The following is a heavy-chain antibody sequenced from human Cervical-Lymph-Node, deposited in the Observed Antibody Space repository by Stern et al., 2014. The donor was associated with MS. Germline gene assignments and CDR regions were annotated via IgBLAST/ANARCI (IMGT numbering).Heavy chain of an antibody. J-gene: IGHJ4*02. V-gene: IGHV4-59*01. CDR1: GGSIRSYY. CDR2: IHSSGST. CDR3: ARGAETATPWDF. D-gene: IGHD5-24*01. Sequence: QLQLQESGPGLVKPSETLSLTCTVSGGSIRSYYWSWIRQAPGKGLEWIGYIHSSGSTNYKSSLKSRVTISVDTSKNQFSLNLNSVTAADTAVYYCARGAETATPWDFWGQGTLVTVSS.